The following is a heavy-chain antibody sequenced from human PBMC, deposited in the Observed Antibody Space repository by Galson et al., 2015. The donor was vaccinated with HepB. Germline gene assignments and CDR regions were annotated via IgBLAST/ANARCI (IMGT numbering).Heavy chain of an antibody. CDR3: AKEGTAYSRTYYGV. Sequence: SLRHSCASSGFIFRNYGMQWVRQAPGKGLEWVTVISHDGSVKYYLDSVKGRFTISRDNSRSTLDLQMNSLREDDTAVYDCAKEGTAYSRTYYGVWGQGTLVTVSS. J-gene: IGHJ4*02. V-gene: IGHV3-30*18. CDR2: ISHDGSVK. D-gene: IGHD6-13*01. CDR1: GFIFRNYG.